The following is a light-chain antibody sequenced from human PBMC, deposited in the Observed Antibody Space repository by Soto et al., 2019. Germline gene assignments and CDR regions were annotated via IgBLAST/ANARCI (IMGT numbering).Light chain of an antibody. CDR3: SSYTSSSTYV. V-gene: IGLV2-14*03. CDR1: SGVVGAYNY. Sequence: QSVLTQPASVSGSPGQSITISCTGTSGVVGAYNYVSWYQQHPGKAPRLMIYDVNNRPSGVSNRFSGSKSGNTASLTISGLQAEDEADYYCSSYTSSSTYVFGTGTKVTVL. CDR2: DVN. J-gene: IGLJ1*01.